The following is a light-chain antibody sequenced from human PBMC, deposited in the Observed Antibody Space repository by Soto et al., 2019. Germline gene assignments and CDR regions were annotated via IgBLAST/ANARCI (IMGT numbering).Light chain of an antibody. CDR3: AGWDDSLNGVV. Sequence: QSVLTQPPSASGTPGQRITISCSGSSSNIGGNTLNWYQQLPGTTPKHLIYSNNQRPSGVPDRFSGSKSGTSASLPISGLQSEDEADYYCAGWDDSLNGVVFGGGTKLTVL. CDR1: SSNIGGNT. CDR2: SNN. V-gene: IGLV1-44*01. J-gene: IGLJ2*01.